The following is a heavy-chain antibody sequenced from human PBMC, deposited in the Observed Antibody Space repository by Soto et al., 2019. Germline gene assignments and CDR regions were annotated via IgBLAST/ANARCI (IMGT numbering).Heavy chain of an antibody. CDR3: AREGGTGFSLFDY. CDR1: GAPINSGQFY. D-gene: IGHD6-19*01. J-gene: IGHJ4*02. Sequence: QVQLQESGPGLVKPSQTLSLTCTVSGAPINSGQFYWSWIRQQPGRGLEWIGFVSSRGNTYYNPSLKSRVIIPLVTSKNQFSLQLLSVTPADTAVYFCAREGGTGFSLFDYWGRGTLVTVSS. V-gene: IGHV4-30-4*01. CDR2: VSSRGNT.